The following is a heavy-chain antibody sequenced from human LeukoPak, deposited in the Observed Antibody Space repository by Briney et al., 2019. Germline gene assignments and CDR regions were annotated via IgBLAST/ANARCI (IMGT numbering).Heavy chain of an antibody. CDR3: ARGVPAAFDY. Sequence: SETLSLTCSVSGVSIGNSYYYWGWIRQPAGKGLEWIGRVYFSGSTNYNPSLKGRVSISVDTSKNQFSLKLSSVTAADTAVYYCARGVPAAFDYWGQGTLVTVSS. V-gene: IGHV4-61*02. CDR1: GVSIGNSYYY. J-gene: IGHJ4*02. D-gene: IGHD2-2*01. CDR2: VYFSGST.